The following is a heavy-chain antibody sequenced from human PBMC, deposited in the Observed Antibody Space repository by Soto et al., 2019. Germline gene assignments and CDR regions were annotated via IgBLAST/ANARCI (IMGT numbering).Heavy chain of an antibody. Sequence: GGSLRLSCAASGFTFSSYSMNWVRQAPGKGLEWVSSISSSSSYIYYADSVKGRFTISRDNAKNSLYLQMNSLRAEDTAVYYCASEWDGPVMAYGMDVWGQGTTVTVSS. CDR2: ISSSSSYI. D-gene: IGHD1-26*01. J-gene: IGHJ6*02. V-gene: IGHV3-21*01. CDR1: GFTFSSYS. CDR3: ASEWDGPVMAYGMDV.